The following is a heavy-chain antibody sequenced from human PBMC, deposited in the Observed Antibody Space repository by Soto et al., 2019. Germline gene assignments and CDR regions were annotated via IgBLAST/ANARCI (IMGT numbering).Heavy chain of an antibody. CDR1: GYSFSSHA. Sequence: QVQLEQSGSEVKKSGSSVKVSCKASGYSFSSHAITWVRQAPGQGLEWMGGTIPVFGTPSYAQKFQGRVTISADKSTNTSYLELRSLRSEDTAVYYCARGGALSTSLYWGDGLDSWGQGTQVTVSS. CDR3: ARGGALSTSLYWGDGLDS. D-gene: IGHD2-15*01. V-gene: IGHV1-69*06. J-gene: IGHJ4*02. CDR2: TIPVFGTP.